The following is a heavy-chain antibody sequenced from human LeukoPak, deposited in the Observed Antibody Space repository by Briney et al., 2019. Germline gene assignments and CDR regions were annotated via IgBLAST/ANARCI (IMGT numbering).Heavy chain of an antibody. J-gene: IGHJ3*02. CDR1: GGTFSSYA. CDR3: ARVRDGHAFDI. D-gene: IGHD5-24*01. Sequence: VASVKVSGKASGGTFSSYAISWVRQAAGQGLEWMGTIIPILSIANYAQKFQGRVTITADKSTSTAYMELSSLRSEDTAVYYCARVRDGHAFDIWGQGTMVTVSS. CDR2: IIPILSIA. V-gene: IGHV1-69*04.